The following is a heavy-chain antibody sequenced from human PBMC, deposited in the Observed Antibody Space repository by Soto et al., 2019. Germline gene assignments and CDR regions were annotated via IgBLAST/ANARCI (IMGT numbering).Heavy chain of an antibody. D-gene: IGHD3-9*01. J-gene: IGHJ4*02. CDR3: GRLEGLAAISYYFDY. CDR2: VYYSGST. Sequence: SETLSLTCTVSGVSVSSSSYYWGWVRQPPGKGLEWIGSVYYSGSTYYNPSLESRVTISVDKSKNQFSLKLMSLSAADTAVYYCGRLEGLAAISYYFDYWGQGALVTVSS. CDR1: GVSVSSSSYY. V-gene: IGHV4-39*01.